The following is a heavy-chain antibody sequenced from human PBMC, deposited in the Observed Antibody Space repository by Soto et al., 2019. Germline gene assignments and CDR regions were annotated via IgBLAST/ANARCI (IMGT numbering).Heavy chain of an antibody. CDR2: INPNSGAT. CDR3: ARTSTKVLPYFNY. Sequence: VASVKVSCKASGYTFIGYYLHWVRQAPGQGLEWMGWINPNSGATNYAQKFQGWVTMTRDTSISTAYMELSRLTSDDTALYYCARTSTKVLPYFNYWGQGTLVTVSS. V-gene: IGHV1-2*04. D-gene: IGHD2-2*01. CDR1: GYTFIGYY. J-gene: IGHJ4*02.